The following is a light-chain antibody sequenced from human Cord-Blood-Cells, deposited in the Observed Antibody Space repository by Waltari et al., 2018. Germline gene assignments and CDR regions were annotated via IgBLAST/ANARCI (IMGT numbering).Light chain of an antibody. V-gene: IGKV3-11*01. CDR2: DAS. CDR1: QSVSSY. J-gene: IGKJ2*01. Sequence: EIVLTQSLATLSLSPGERATLSCRASQSVSSYLAWYQQKPGQAPRLLIDDASNRATGIPARFSGSGSGTDCTLTISSLEPEDFAVYYCQQRSNWYTFGQGTKLESK. CDR3: QQRSNWYT.